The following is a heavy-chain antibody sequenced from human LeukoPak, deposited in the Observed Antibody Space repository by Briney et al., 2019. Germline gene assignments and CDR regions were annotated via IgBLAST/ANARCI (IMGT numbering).Heavy chain of an antibody. V-gene: IGHV1-46*01. CDR2: INPSAGST. D-gene: IGHD2-2*01. J-gene: IGHJ5*02. CDR1: GYTFTSYY. Sequence: ASVKVSCKASGYTFTSYYMHWVRQAPGHGLEWMGIINPSAGSTSYAQKFQGRVTMTKDTSTSTVYMELSSLRSEDTAVYYGARGRRIFCSSTSCYSRGWFDPWGPGTLVTVSS. CDR3: ARGRRIFCSSTSCYSRGWFDP.